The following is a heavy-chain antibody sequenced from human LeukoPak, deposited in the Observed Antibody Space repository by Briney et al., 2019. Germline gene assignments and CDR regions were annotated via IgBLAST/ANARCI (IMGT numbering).Heavy chain of an antibody. CDR1: GYTFTTYW. Sequence: GESLKIYCKGSGYTFTTYWIAWVRQMPEKGLEWMGIIYPGDSDTRYSPSFQGQVTISVDKSISTAYLQWSSLKASDSAMYYCARARIRGVIGTFDIWGQGTMVTVSS. J-gene: IGHJ3*02. D-gene: IGHD3-10*01. CDR2: IYPGDSDT. V-gene: IGHV5-51*01. CDR3: ARARIRGVIGTFDI.